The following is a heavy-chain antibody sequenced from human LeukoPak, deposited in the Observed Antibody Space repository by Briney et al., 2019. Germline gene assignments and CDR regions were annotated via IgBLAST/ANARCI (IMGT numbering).Heavy chain of an antibody. CDR2: INPSGGST. V-gene: IGHV1-46*01. J-gene: IGHJ6*02. Sequence: APVKVSCKASGYTFTSYYMHWVRQAPGQGLEWMGIINPSGGSTSYAQKFQGRVTMTRDTSTSTVYMELSSLRSEDTAVYYCARGPPPDYYDSSGYYWGDGMDVWGQGTTVTVSS. CDR3: ARGPPPDYYDSSGYYWGDGMDV. D-gene: IGHD3-22*01. CDR1: GYTFTSYY.